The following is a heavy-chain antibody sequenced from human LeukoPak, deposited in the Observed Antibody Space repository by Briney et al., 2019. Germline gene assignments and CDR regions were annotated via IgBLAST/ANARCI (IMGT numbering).Heavy chain of an antibody. CDR3: ASLISRKSEFGLPPFDP. CDR2: IYYSGST. CDR1: GVSISSSNSY. Sequence: PSETLSLTCTVSGVSISSSNSYWGWIRQPPGKGLEWIGSIYYSGSTYYNPSLKSRVTISVDTSKNQFSLKLSSVTAADTAVYSCASLISRKSEFGLPPFDPWGQGTLVTVSS. J-gene: IGHJ5*02. D-gene: IGHD1-14*01. V-gene: IGHV4-39*01.